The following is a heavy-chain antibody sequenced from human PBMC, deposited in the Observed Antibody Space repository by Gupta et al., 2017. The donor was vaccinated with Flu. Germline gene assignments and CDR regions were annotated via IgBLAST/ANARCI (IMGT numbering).Heavy chain of an antibody. CDR1: GIVASAPA. CDR3: SRHLGEVIQRADYTMDL. CDR2: IRSSGNNYAT. D-gene: IGHD3-10*01. V-gene: IGHV3-73*02. Sequence: EVHLLESCGGLVQPGEFLKLYCPAPGIVASAPALHGVRQASGKGLEWFGRIRSSGNNYATSYGAAVEGRFTISRDDSKNTAYLHMNSLRIEDTAVYFCSRHLGEVIQRADYTMDLWGQGTTVTVSS. J-gene: IGHJ6*02.